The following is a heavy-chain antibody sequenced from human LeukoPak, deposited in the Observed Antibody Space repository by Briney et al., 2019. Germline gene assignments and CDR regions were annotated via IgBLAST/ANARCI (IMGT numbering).Heavy chain of an antibody. CDR1: GYTFTRYG. J-gene: IGHJ4*02. D-gene: IGHD2-15*01. V-gene: IGHV1-18*01. CDR3: ARDTPGLAKLFDY. Sequence: ASVKVSCKASGYTFTRYGISWVRQAPGQGLEWMGWISGYTGATHYSVKLQDRLTVTTDTSTNTAYMKLRSLRSADTAVYFCARDTPGLAKLFDYWGQGTLVTVSS. CDR2: ISGYTGAT.